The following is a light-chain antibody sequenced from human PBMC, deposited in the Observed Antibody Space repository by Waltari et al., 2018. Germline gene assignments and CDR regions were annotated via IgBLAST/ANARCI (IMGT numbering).Light chain of an antibody. CDR3: QQYNNWPRT. CDR2: CAS. V-gene: IGKV3-15*01. Sequence: EIVMTQSPATLSVSPGERATLSCRASQSVSSNLAWYQQKPGQAPRPLIYCASTRATGIPARFSGSGSGTEFTLTISTMQSEDFAVYSCQQYNNWPRTFGQGTKVEIK. CDR1: QSVSSN. J-gene: IGKJ1*01.